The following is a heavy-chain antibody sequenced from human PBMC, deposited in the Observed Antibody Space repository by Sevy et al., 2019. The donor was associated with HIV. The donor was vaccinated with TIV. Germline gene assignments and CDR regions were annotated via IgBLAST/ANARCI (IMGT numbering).Heavy chain of an antibody. V-gene: IGHV3-21*01. CDR1: GFTVSRYS. J-gene: IGHJ3*02. CDR3: ARIIVGSTGDAFDI. Sequence: GGSLRLSCAASGFTVSRYSMNWVRQAPGKGLEWVSSISSSSSYIYYADSVKGRLTISRDNAKNSLYLQMNSLRAEDTAVYYCARIIVGSTGDAFDIWGQGTMVTVSS. CDR2: ISSSSSYI. D-gene: IGHD1-26*01.